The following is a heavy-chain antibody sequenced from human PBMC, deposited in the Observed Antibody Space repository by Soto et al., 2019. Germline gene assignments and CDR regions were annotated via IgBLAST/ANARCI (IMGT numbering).Heavy chain of an antibody. J-gene: IGHJ4*02. D-gene: IGHD2-15*01. Sequence: EVQLVESGGGLVKPGGSLRLSCSASGFIFSESTIYWVRQDPGKGLEAISAVSTSGRSTYYADSVKDRFTISRDNSKNTLFLQMGSLRPEDTAIYYCVKQAHGLDGVAFDYWGQGTQVTVAS. V-gene: IGHV3-64D*06. CDR1: GFIFSEST. CDR2: VSTSGRST. CDR3: VKQAHGLDGVAFDY.